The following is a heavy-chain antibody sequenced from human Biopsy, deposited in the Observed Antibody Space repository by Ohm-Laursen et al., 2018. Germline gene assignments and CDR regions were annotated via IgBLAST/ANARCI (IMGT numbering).Heavy chain of an antibody. CDR2: INPATGET. D-gene: IGHD3-16*01. V-gene: IGHV1-2*02. Sequence: ASVTVSCKASGYTFNAYYIHWMRQAPGQGLEWMGWINPATGETRYAQRFQGRVTMTRDTSVTTAYMQLSSLTSDDTALYYCAKPSGGVSTIGFDPWGQGTQVIVSS. CDR3: AKPSGGVSTIGFDP. CDR1: GYTFNAYY. J-gene: IGHJ5*02.